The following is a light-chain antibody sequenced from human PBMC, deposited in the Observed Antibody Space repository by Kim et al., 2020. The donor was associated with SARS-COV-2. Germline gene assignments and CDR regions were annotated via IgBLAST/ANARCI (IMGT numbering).Light chain of an antibody. V-gene: IGKV1-5*03. CDR2: QAS. J-gene: IGKJ2*01. CDR3: QQYNSYTYT. Sequence: SAYVGDRVTITCRASGSIGSSLAWYQQTPGTAPKVLIYQASILDGGVPSRFSGSGSGTEFTLTISSLQPADFATYYCQQYNSYTYTFGQGTKLEI. CDR1: GSIGSS.